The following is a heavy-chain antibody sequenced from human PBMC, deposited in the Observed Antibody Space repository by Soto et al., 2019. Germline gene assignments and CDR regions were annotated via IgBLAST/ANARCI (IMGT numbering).Heavy chain of an antibody. J-gene: IGHJ4*02. CDR3: VRGGGGGLFEH. CDR2: ISATGGGT. D-gene: IGHD2-21*01. V-gene: IGHV3-23*01. Sequence: GGSLRLSCAASGFKFSNYAMSWVRQAPGKGLEWVSLISATGGGTYYADSVKGRFTISRDNTESSLFLQMNSLGVDDTAVYSCVRGGGGGLFEHWGQGVLVTVSS. CDR1: GFKFSNYA.